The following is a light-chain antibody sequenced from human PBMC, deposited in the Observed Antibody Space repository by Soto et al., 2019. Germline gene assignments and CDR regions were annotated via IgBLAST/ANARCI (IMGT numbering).Light chain of an antibody. J-gene: IGKJ1*01. CDR1: QSVSSN. CDR3: KPYNDWPPWT. CDR2: GAS. Sequence: EIVMTQSPATLSVSPGERATLSCRASQSVSSNLAWYQQKPGQAPRLLIYGASTRATGIPARFSGSGSGTEFTPTISSLQSEDGAVYYCKPYNDWPPWTFGQGTKWDIK. V-gene: IGKV3-15*01.